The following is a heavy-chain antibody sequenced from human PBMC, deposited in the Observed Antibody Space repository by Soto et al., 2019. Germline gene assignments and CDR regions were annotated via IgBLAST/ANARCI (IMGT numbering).Heavy chain of an antibody. CDR2: IIPIFGSR. Sequence: GASVQVSCKASRATFSKYAINWVRQAPGQGLEWMGWIIPIFGSRKYAEKFQGRVTITADESTSTAYMDLRSLRFEDTAVYYCARGETYLGVWGQGTTVTVYS. CDR1: RATFSKYA. CDR3: ARGETYLGV. V-gene: IGHV1-69*13. J-gene: IGHJ6*02. D-gene: IGHD3-16*01.